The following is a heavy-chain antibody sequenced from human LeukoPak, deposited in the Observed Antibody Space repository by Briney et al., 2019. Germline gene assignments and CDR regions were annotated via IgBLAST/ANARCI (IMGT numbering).Heavy chain of an antibody. CDR1: GGSISSSSYY. CDR3: ARDVGAKYNNSYYFDY. J-gene: IGHJ4*02. D-gene: IGHD6-6*01. V-gene: IGHV4-39*01. Sequence: PSETLSLTCTVSGGSISSSSYYWGWIRQPPGKGLEWIGSIYYSGSTYYNPSLKSRVTISVDTSKNQFSLKLSSVTAADTAVYYCARDVGAKYNNSYYFDYWGQGTLVTVSS. CDR2: IYYSGST.